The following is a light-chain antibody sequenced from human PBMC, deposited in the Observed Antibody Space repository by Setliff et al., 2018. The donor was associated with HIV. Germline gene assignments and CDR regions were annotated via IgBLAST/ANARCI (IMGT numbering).Light chain of an antibody. CDR3: SSYTSSSTLRV. Sequence: QSALTQPASVSGPPGQSITISCTGTSSDVGGYNYVSWYQQHPGKAPKLMIYDVSKRPSGVSNRFSGSKSGSTASLTISGLQAEDEADYYCSSYTSSSTLRVFGIGTKVTVL. J-gene: IGLJ1*01. CDR2: DVS. CDR1: SSDVGGYNY. V-gene: IGLV2-14*03.